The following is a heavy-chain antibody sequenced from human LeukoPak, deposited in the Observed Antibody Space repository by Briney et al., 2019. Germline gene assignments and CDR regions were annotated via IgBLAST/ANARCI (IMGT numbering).Heavy chain of an antibody. Sequence: PGGSLRLSCAASGFTFSSYWMSWVRQAPGKGLEWVANIKQDGSDKYYVDSVKGRFTISRDNAKNALYLQMNSLRAEDTAVYYCARDQRTFGGVIVPFDCWGQGILVTVSS. CDR2: IKQDGSDK. D-gene: IGHD3-16*02. CDR1: GFTFSSYW. J-gene: IGHJ4*02. CDR3: ARDQRTFGGVIVPFDC. V-gene: IGHV3-7*01.